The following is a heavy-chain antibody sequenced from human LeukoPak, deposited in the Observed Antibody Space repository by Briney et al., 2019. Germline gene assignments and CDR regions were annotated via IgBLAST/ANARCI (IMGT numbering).Heavy chain of an antibody. V-gene: IGHV7-4-1*02. CDR2: IHHSTGNP. CDR3: ARAFQSLGGLSLPDF. D-gene: IGHD3-16*02. CDR1: GYTFTNYA. J-gene: IGHJ4*02. Sequence: ASVKVSCKASGYTFTNYAMNWVRQAPGQGLEWMGWIHHSTGNPTYTQGFAGRFVFSLDTSVSTTYLQIRGLKAEDTAVYYCARAFQSLGGLSLPDFWGQGTLVTVSS.